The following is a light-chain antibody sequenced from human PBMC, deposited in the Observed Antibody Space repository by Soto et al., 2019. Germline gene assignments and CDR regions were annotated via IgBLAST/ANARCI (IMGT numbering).Light chain of an antibody. V-gene: IGLV2-14*01. CDR2: DVS. J-gene: IGLJ2*01. CDR3: NSYTSSSTFLDLV. Sequence: QSALTQPASVSGSPGQSITISCTGTSSDVGGYNYDSWYQQHPGKAPKLMIYDVSNRPSGVSNRFSGSKSGNTASLTISGLQAEDEAEYYCNSYTSSSTFLDLVFGGGTKLTVL. CDR1: SSDVGGYNY.